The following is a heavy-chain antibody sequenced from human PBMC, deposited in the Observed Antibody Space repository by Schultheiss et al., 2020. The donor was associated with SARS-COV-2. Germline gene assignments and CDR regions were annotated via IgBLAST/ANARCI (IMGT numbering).Heavy chain of an antibody. CDR1: GGSVSSGSYY. Sequence: SETLSLTCTVSGGSVSSGSYYWSWIRQPPGKGLEWIRYIYYSGSTNYNPSLKSRVTISVDTSKNQFSLKLSSVTAADTAVYYCARRPWYYYGMDVWGQGTTVTVSS. CDR3: ARRPWYYYGMDV. CDR2: IYYSGST. V-gene: IGHV4-61*01. J-gene: IGHJ6*02.